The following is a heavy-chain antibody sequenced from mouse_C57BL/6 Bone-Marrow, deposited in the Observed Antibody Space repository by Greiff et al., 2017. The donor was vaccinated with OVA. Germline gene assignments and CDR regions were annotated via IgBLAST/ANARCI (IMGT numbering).Heavy chain of an antibody. V-gene: IGHV1-69*01. J-gene: IGHJ4*01. CDR1: RYTFTIYW. CDR2: IDPSDSYT. Sequence: VQLQQSGAELVMPGASVKLSCKASRYTFTIYWMHWVTQRPGQGLEWIGEIDPSDSYTNDNQKFKGKSTLTVDKSSSTAYMQLSSLTSEDSAVYYCARGYEAMDYWGQGTSVTVSS. CDR3: ARGYEAMDY.